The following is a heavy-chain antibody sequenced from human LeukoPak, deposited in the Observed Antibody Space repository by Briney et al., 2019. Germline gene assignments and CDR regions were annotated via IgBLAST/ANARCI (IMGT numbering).Heavy chain of an antibody. J-gene: IGHJ4*02. CDR3: ASRPRGSFDY. CDR1: SGSFSGYY. V-gene: IGHV4-34*01. CDR2: INHSGST. Sequence: SETLSLTCAVYSGSFSGYYWSWIRQPPGKGLEWIGEINHSGSTNYNPSLKSRVTISVDTSKNQFSLKLSSVTAADTAVYYCASRPRGSFDYWGQGTLVTVSS.